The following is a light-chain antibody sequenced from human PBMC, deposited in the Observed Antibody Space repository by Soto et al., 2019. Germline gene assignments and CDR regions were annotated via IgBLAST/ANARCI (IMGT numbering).Light chain of an antibody. Sequence: QSVLTQPPSASGTPGQGVTISCSGSSSNIGSNTVNWYQQLPGTAPKLLIYSNNQRPSGVPDRFSGSKSGTSASLAISGLQSEDEADYYCAAWDDSLNGPVFGTGTRSPS. V-gene: IGLV1-44*01. CDR2: SNN. J-gene: IGLJ1*01. CDR3: AAWDDSLNGPV. CDR1: SSNIGSNT.